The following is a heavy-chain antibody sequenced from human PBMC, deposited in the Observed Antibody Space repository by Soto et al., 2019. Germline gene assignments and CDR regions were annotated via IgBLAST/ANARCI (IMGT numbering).Heavy chain of an antibody. J-gene: IGHJ4*02. V-gene: IGHV1-3*01. CDR2: INPGNDNT. Sequence: QVQLVQSGAEVKKPGASVRVSCKASGYTFTTYTIHWVRQAPGQRLEWMGWINPGNDNTKYSRKFQDRVTITRDTSASTAYMELSSLRSEDTAVYYCARDPSDYWGQGTLVTVSS. CDR1: GYTFTTYT. CDR3: ARDPSDY.